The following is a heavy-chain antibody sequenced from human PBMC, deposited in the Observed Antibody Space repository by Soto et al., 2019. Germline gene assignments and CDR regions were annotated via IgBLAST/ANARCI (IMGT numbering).Heavy chain of an antibody. CDR2: IYYSGST. D-gene: IGHD3-22*01. J-gene: IGHJ3*02. Sequence: QLQLQESGPGLVKPSETLSLTCTVSGGSISSSSYYWGWIRQPPGKGLEWIGSIYYSGSTYYNPSHKSRVTISVDTSKNQFSLKLSSVTAADTAVYYCARHVPYYYDSSGYYYYPSGAFDIWGQGTMVTVSS. CDR1: GGSISSSSYY. CDR3: ARHVPYYYDSSGYYYYPSGAFDI. V-gene: IGHV4-39*01.